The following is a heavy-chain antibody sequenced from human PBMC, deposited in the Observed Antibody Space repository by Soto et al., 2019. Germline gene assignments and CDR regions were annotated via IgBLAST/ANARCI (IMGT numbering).Heavy chain of an antibody. Sequence: QVQLVQSGAEVKKPGASVKVSCKAYGYTFTSYDINWVRQATGQGLEWMGWMNPNSGNTGYAHKFQGRVTMTRNTSISTAYMELSSPRSEDTAVYYSAREKTSYDMDVWGQGTTVTVSS. J-gene: IGHJ6*02. CDR1: GYTFTSYD. CDR2: MNPNSGNT. V-gene: IGHV1-8*01. CDR3: AREKTSYDMDV.